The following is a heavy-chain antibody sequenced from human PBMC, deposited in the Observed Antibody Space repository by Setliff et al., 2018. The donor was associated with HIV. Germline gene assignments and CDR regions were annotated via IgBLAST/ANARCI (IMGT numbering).Heavy chain of an antibody. CDR3: ARVQQQLLQEDDYFDY. CDR1: GFIFSNHD. V-gene: IGHV3-66*02. D-gene: IGHD6-13*01. CDR2: INGGTTT. J-gene: IGHJ4*02. Sequence: GGSLRLSCEASGFIFSNHDFHWVRLAPGKGLEWVSVINGGTTTYYADSVRGRFTISRDNAENSLFLQMNSLRPEDTAVYYCARVQQQLLQEDDYFDYWGQGTLVTVSS.